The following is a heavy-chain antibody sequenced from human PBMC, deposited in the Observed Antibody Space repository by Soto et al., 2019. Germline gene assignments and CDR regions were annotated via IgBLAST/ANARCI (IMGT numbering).Heavy chain of an antibody. V-gene: IGHV4-4*07. J-gene: IGHJ6*02. CDR2: IYNGGNT. CDR3: ARDGSDSYGLDV. Sequence: PSETLSLTCTVSGGSISSYYWSWIRQSAGKGLEWIGRIYNGGNTQYNPSLKSRVTMSADTSKNQFSLRLNSVTAADTAVYYYARDGSDSYGLDVWGQGTTVTVSS. CDR1: GGSISSYY. D-gene: IGHD3-10*01.